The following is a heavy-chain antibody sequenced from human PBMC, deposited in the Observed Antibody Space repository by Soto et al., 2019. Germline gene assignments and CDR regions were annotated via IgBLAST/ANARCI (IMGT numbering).Heavy chain of an antibody. V-gene: IGHV3-30*18. CDR1: GITFSGCG. CDR3: AKIMGGRSPLAVYYYHGLEV. Sequence: RRLSCAASGITFSGCGMHWVRQAPGKGLEWVAVISYDGSKKYYADSVKGRFTISRDNSKNRLYLQMNSLRPEDTAVYYCAKIMGGRSPLAVYYYHGLEVWGQGTPVTVS. J-gene: IGHJ6*02. CDR2: ISYDGSKK. D-gene: IGHD1-26*01.